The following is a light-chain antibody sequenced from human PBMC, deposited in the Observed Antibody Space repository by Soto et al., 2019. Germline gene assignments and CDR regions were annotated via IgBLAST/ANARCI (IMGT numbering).Light chain of an antibody. CDR3: QQYGSSVKT. Sequence: EIVLTQSPGILSLSPGERATLSCRASQSVSSTYLAWYQQKPGQAPSLLIFGASNRAPDIPDRFSGSGSGTDFTLTISRLEPEDFAVYFCQQYGSSVKTFGQGTKVDIK. CDR2: GAS. CDR1: QSVSSTY. V-gene: IGKV3-20*01. J-gene: IGKJ1*01.